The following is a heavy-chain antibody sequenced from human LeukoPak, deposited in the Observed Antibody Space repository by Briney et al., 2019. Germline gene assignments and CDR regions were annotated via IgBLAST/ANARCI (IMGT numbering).Heavy chain of an antibody. CDR2: ISGSGGST. CDR1: GFTFSSYA. V-gene: IGHV3-23*01. J-gene: IGHJ4*02. D-gene: IGHD6-13*01. Sequence: GGSLRLSRAASGFTFSSYAMSWVRQAPGKGLEWVSAISGSGGSTYSADSVKGRFTISRDNSKNTLYLQMNSLRAEDTAVYYCAKVGGVIAAAGKFDYWGQGTLVTVSS. CDR3: AKVGGVIAAAGKFDY.